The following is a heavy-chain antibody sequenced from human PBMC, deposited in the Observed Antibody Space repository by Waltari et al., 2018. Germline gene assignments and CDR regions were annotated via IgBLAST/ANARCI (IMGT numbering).Heavy chain of an antibody. Sequence: QLQLQESGPGLVKPSETLSLTCTVSGGSISSSSYYWGWIRQPPGKGLEWIGEIYHSGSTNYNPSLKSRVTISVDKSKNQFSLKLSSVTAADTAVYYCARDSRVGANFFFDYWGQGTLVTVSS. D-gene: IGHD1-26*01. CDR1: GGSISSSSYY. J-gene: IGHJ4*02. CDR2: IYHSGST. CDR3: ARDSRVGANFFFDY. V-gene: IGHV4-39*07.